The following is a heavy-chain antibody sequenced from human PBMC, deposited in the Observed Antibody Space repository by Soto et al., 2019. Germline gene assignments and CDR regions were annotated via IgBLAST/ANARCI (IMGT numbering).Heavy chain of an antibody. D-gene: IGHD6-13*01. CDR3: AKDRIKIAAAGNDY. Sequence: GGSLRLSCAASGFAFSLYGMHWVRQAPGKGLEWVAIIYSGGSNEYYADSVKGRFTISRDNSKNTLYLQMNSLRAEDTAVYYCAKDRIKIAAAGNDYWGLGTLVTVSS. CDR2: IYSGGSNE. CDR1: GFAFSLYG. V-gene: IGHV3-33*06. J-gene: IGHJ4*02.